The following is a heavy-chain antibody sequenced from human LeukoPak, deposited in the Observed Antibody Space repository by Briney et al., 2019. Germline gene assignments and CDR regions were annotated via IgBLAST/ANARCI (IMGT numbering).Heavy chain of an antibody. Sequence: ASVKVSCKASGYTFTSYDINWVRQATGQGLEWMGWMNPNSGNTGYAQKFQGRVTITRNTSISTTYMELSSLRSEDTAVYYCARGASGWYDAFDIWGQGTMVTVSS. D-gene: IGHD6-19*01. CDR3: ARGASGWYDAFDI. CDR2: MNPNSGNT. J-gene: IGHJ3*02. V-gene: IGHV1-8*03. CDR1: GYTFTSYD.